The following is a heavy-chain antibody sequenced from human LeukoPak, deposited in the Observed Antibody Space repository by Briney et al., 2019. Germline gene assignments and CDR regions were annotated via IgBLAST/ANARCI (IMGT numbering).Heavy chain of an antibody. CDR3: ARVKATSHAFDI. V-gene: IGHV1-18*01. D-gene: IGHD2-2*01. J-gene: IGHJ3*02. Sequence: VASVKVSCKTSGYTFISYGISWVRKAPGQALEWMGWISAYNGNTNYAQKLQGRVTMATDTSTSTAYMELRSLRSDDTAVYYCARVKATSHAFDIWGQGTMVTVSS. CDR1: GYTFISYG. CDR2: ISAYNGNT.